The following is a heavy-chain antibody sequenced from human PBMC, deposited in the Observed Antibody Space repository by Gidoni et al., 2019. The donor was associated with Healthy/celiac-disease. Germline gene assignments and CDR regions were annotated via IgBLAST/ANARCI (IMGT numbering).Heavy chain of an antibody. V-gene: IGHV4-59*01. D-gene: IGHD4-4*01. CDR1: GGSISSYY. J-gene: IGHJ4*02. CDR3: ARVAGTSDYSNYQVHFDY. CDR2: IYYSGST. Sequence: QVQLQESGPGLVKPSETLSLTCTVSGGSISSYYWSWIRQPPGKGLEWIGYIYYSGSTNYNPSLKSRVTISVDTSKNQFSLKLSSVTAADTAVYYCARVAGTSDYSNYQVHFDYWGQGTLVTVSS.